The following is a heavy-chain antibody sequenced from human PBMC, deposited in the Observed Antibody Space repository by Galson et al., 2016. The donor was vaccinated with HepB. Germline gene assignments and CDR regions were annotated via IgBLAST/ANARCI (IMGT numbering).Heavy chain of an antibody. D-gene: IGHD6-13*01. CDR3: ASSPGGRYSSNWYKLDY. Sequence: SLRLSCAASGFTFSDYAMNWVRQAPGKGLEWVSSISTSSDYIYYADSVKGRFTISRDNAKKSLYLQMNNLRAEDTAVYYCASSPGGRYSSNWYKLDYWGQGTLVTVSS. CDR2: ISTSSDYI. CDR1: GFTFSDYA. V-gene: IGHV3-21*01. J-gene: IGHJ4*02.